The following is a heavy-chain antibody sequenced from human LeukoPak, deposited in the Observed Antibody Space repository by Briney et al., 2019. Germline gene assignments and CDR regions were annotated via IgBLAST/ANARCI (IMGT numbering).Heavy chain of an antibody. J-gene: IGHJ4*02. CDR1: GYSFTSYW. D-gene: IGHD4-23*01. V-gene: IGHV5-51*01. CDR3: ARSFGGNSGTHFDS. CDR2: IYPGDSDT. Sequence: RGESLKISCKGSGYSFTSYWIGWVRQMPGKGLEWMGVIYPGDSDTRYSPSFQGQVTISADKSIRTAYLQWSSLEASDTAMYYCARSFGGNSGTHFDSWGQRTLVSVSS.